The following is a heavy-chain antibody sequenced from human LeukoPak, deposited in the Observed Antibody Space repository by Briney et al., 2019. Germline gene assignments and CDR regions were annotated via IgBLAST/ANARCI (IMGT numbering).Heavy chain of an antibody. CDR3: ARDVEGYYYGMDV. J-gene: IGHJ6*02. CDR1: GFTFSNYA. CDR2: ISYDGRNK. Sequence: GGSLRLSCAASGFTFSNYAMHWVRQAPGKGLEWVAVISYDGRNKYYADSVKGRFTISRDNSKNTLYLQMDSLRVVDTAVYFCARDVEGYYYGMDVWGQGTTITVSS. V-gene: IGHV3-30*04. D-gene: IGHD2-21*01.